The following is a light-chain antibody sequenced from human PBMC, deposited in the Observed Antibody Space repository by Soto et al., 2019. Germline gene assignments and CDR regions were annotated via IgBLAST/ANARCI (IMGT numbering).Light chain of an antibody. J-gene: IGLJ3*02. V-gene: IGLV1-44*01. CDR2: TNF. CDR1: SSNIGSNT. CDR3: ATWDDTLNGWV. Sequence: QPVLTQPPSASGTPGQSITISCSGGSSNIGSNTVNWYQQIPGTAPKLLIYTNFRRPSGVPDRFSGSKSVTSASLAISGLQSEDEAHYYCATWDDTLNGWVFGGGTKLTVL.